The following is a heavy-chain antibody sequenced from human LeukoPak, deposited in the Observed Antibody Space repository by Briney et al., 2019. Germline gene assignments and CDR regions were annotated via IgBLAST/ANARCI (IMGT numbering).Heavy chain of an antibody. V-gene: IGHV4-30-4*08. J-gene: IGHJ6*03. Sequence: PSETLSLTCTVSGGSISSGDYYWSWIRRPPGKGLGWIGHIYYSGGTYYNPSLKSRVSISVDTSKNQFSLKLSSVTAADTAVYYCARAEVAATGGYYYYYYLDVWGKGTTVTVSS. CDR3: ARAEVAATGGYYYYYYLDV. D-gene: IGHD5-24*01. CDR2: IYYSGGT. CDR1: GGSISSGDYY.